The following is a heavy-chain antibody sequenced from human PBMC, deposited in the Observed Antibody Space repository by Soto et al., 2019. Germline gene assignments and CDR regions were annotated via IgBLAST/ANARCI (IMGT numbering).Heavy chain of an antibody. Sequence: GGSLRLSCSASGFTFSDYAIHWVRQAPGKGLEWVAAVSSDGNRKYYTTSVKGRFAISKDQSMSTLFLQMDSLGPDDTAIYYCSKGETSRRGPPFSCDISGQGTMDTVS. V-gene: IGHV3-30*18. CDR3: SKGETSRRGPPFSCDI. D-gene: IGHD3-10*01. J-gene: IGHJ3*02. CDR1: GFTFSDYA. CDR2: VSSDGNRK.